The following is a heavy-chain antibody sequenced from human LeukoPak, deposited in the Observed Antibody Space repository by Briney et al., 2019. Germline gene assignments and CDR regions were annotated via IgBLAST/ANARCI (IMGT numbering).Heavy chain of an antibody. CDR1: GFSFSDYY. D-gene: IGHD3-22*01. CDR2: ISSSGNTI. V-gene: IGHV3-11*01. J-gene: IGHJ4*02. CDR3: ARDLYYYDSSAPPLY. Sequence: GGSLRLSCAASGFSFSDYYMSWIRQAPGKGLEWVSYISSSGNTIYYADSVKGRFTISRDNAKNSLYLQMNSLRAEDTAVYYCARDLYYYDSSAPPLYWGQGTLVTVSS.